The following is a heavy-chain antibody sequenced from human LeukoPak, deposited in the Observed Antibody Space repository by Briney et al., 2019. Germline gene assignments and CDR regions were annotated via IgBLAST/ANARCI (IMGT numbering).Heavy chain of an antibody. CDR2: IYSGGST. D-gene: IGHD6-13*01. V-gene: IGHV3-53*01. CDR1: GFTVSSNY. J-gene: IGHJ4*02. CDR3: ARVMAAGTFPFDY. Sequence: GRSLRLSCAASGFTVSSNYMSWVRQAPGKGLEWVSVIYSGGSTYYADSVKGRFTISRDNSKNTLYLQMNSLRAEDTAVYYCARVMAAGTFPFDYWGQGTLVTVSS.